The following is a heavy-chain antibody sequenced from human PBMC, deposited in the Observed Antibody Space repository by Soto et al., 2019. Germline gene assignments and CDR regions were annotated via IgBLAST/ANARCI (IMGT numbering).Heavy chain of an antibody. Sequence: ASVKVSCKASGYTLTELSMHWVRQAPGKGLEWMGGFDPEDGETIYAQKFQGRVTMTEDTSTDTAYMELSSLRSEDTAVYYCATEFAKQQLVLGGWFDPWGQGTLVTVSS. CDR2: FDPEDGET. CDR3: ATEFAKQQLVLGGWFDP. CDR1: GYTLTELS. J-gene: IGHJ5*02. V-gene: IGHV1-24*01. D-gene: IGHD6-13*01.